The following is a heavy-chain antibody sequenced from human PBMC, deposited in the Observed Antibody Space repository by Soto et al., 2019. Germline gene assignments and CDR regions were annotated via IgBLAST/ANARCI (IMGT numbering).Heavy chain of an antibody. J-gene: IGHJ6*02. Sequence: XGSLRLSCAAAGFTFSSYSLNWVRQAPGKGLEWVSSISSSSNYIYYADSVKGRFTITRDNAKNSLYLEMNSLRAVDTAVYYCARDEGGKTGRGHYYYGMDVWGQGTTVTVSS. CDR2: ISSSSNYI. D-gene: IGHD3-10*01. CDR1: GFTFSSYS. V-gene: IGHV3-21*01. CDR3: ARDEGGKTGRGHYYYGMDV.